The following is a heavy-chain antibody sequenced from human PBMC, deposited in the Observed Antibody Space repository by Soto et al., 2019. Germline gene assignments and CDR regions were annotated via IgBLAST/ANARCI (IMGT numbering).Heavy chain of an antibody. Sequence: QITLNESGPTQVKPRQTLTLTCTFSGFSLTTSGVGVGWIRQSPGKAPEWLALIYWDDDKRYSPSLKSRLTITKDTSKNQVVLTMAALDPADTATYYCAHRVLRTVFGLVTTTAIYFDFWGQGTLVAVSS. CDR2: IYWDDDK. J-gene: IGHJ4*02. V-gene: IGHV2-5*02. D-gene: IGHD3-3*01. CDR3: AHRVLRTVFGLVTTTAIYFDF. CDR1: GFSLTTSGVG.